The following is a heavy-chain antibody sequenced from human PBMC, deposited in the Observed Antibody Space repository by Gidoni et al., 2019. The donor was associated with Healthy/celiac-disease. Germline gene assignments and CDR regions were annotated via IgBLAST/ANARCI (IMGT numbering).Heavy chain of an antibody. D-gene: IGHD3-22*01. J-gene: IGHJ6*03. Sequence: EVQLVESGGGLVKPGGSLRLSCAASGFTFSSYCMNWVRQAPGKGLEWVSSISSSSSYIYYADSVKGRFTISRDNAKNSLYLQMNSLRAEDTAVYYCARDHPTYYYDSSGYYYYYYMDVWGKGTTVTVSS. CDR2: ISSSSSYI. V-gene: IGHV3-21*01. CDR3: ARDHPTYYYDSSGYYYYYYMDV. CDR1: GFTFSSYC.